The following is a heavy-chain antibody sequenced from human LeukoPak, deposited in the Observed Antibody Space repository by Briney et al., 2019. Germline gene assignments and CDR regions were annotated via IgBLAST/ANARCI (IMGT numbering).Heavy chain of an antibody. CDR2: INHSGST. CDR1: GGSFSGYF. Sequence: PSETLSLTCAVYGGSFSGYFWSWIRQPPGKGLEWIGEINHSGSTNYNPSLKSRVTISVDTSKNQFSLKLSSVTAADTAVYYCASDGHGSGVNRDYWGQGTLVTVSS. J-gene: IGHJ4*02. CDR3: ASDGHGSGVNRDY. V-gene: IGHV4-34*01. D-gene: IGHD3-10*01.